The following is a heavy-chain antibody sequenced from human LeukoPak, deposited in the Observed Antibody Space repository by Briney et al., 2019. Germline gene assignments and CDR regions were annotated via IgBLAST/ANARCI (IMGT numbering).Heavy chain of an antibody. J-gene: IGHJ5*01. CDR1: GFTFSSYA. CDR3: AKAGIQLWFDS. D-gene: IGHD5-18*01. CDR2: MSGSVGST. V-gene: IGHV3-23*01. Sequence: GGSLRLSCAASGFTFSSYAMSWVRQAPGKGLEWVSAMSGSVGSTYYADSVKGRFTISRDNSKNTLYLQMNRLRAEDTAVYYCAKAGIQLWFDSWGEGTLVTVSS.